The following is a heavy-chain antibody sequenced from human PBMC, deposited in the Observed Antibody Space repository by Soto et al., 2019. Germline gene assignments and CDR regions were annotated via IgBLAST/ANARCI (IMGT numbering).Heavy chain of an antibody. CDR3: ARDGKSITMVRGRPYMDV. CDR2: ISSSSSYI. V-gene: IGHV3-21*01. D-gene: IGHD3-10*01. Sequence: GSLRLSCAASGFTFSSYSMNCVRQAPGKGLEWVSSISSSSSYIYYADSVKGRFTISRDNAKNSLYLQMNSLRAEDTAVYYCARDGKSITMVRGRPYMDVWGKGTTVTVSS. J-gene: IGHJ6*03. CDR1: GFTFSSYS.